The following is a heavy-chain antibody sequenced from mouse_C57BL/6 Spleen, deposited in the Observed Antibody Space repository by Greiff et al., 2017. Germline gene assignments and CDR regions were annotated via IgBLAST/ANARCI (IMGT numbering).Heavy chain of an antibody. Sequence: VQLQQSGAELARPGASVKLSCKASGYTFTSYGISWVKQRTGQGLEWIGEIYPRSGNTYYNEKFKGKATLTADKSSSTAYMELRSLTSEDSAVYFCARKGLYDYDVEGFDDWGQGTTLTVSS. J-gene: IGHJ2*01. D-gene: IGHD2-4*01. CDR1: GYTFTSYG. CDR2: IYPRSGNT. CDR3: ARKGLYDYDVEGFDD. V-gene: IGHV1-81*01.